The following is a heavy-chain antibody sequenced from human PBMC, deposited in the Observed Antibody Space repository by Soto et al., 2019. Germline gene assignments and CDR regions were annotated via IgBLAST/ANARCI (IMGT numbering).Heavy chain of an antibody. CDR3: AREPATAKPEGVDF. V-gene: IGHV1-2*02. J-gene: IGHJ4*02. Sequence: ASVKVSCKASGYTFSDYYIQWVRQAPGQGLEWMGWINPNSGGTKYAPKFQGGVTMTRDTSITTAYMELSRLRSGDTAVYYCAREPATAKPEGVDFWGQGTLVTVYS. D-gene: IGHD1-1*01. CDR2: INPNSGGT. CDR1: GYTFSDYY.